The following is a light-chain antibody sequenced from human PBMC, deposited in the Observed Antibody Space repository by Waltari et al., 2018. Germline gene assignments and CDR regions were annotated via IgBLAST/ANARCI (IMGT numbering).Light chain of an antibody. CDR3: QQGNIFPWT. CDR2: EAS. J-gene: IGKJ1*01. CDR1: QGISSR. Sequence: DIQMTQSPSSVSASVGDRVTITCRASQGISSRLAWYQLIPGKAPKFLIYEASTLQSGVPSRFSGSASGTEFTLTISSLQPEDSATYFCQQGNIFPWTFGQGTKVEIK. V-gene: IGKV1-12*01.